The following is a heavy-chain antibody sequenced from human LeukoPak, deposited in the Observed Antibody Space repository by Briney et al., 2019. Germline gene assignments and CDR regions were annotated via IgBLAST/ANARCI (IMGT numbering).Heavy chain of an antibody. D-gene: IGHD5-12*01. CDR3: ARDLGHSGYDLYDY. CDR2: MKHDGNEK. J-gene: IGHJ4*02. V-gene: IGHV3-7*01. CDR1: GITYSKYW. Sequence: GGSLRLSCVDSGITYSKYWMNWVRQAPGKGLEWVANMKHDGNEKHYVDSVEGRFTISRDNAKSSLYLQMNNLRAEDTAVYYCARDLGHSGYDLYDYWGQGTLVTVSS.